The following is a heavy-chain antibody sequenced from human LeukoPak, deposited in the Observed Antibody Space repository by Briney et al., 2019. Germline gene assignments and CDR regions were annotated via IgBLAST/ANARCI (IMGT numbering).Heavy chain of an antibody. J-gene: IGHJ4*02. CDR1: GYSFTSYW. V-gene: IGHV5-10-1*04. Sequence: KYGESLKISCKGSGYSFTSYWISWVRQMPGKGLEWMGRIDPSDSYTNYSPSFQGQVTISADKSISTAYLQWSSLKASDTAMYYCARFRSYVGITGGGDYWGQGTLVTVSS. CDR3: ARFRSYVGITGGGDY. CDR2: IDPSDSYT. D-gene: IGHD1-14*01.